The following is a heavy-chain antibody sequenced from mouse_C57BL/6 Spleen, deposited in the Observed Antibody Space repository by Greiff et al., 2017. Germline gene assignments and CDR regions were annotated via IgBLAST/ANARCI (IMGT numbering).Heavy chain of an antibody. V-gene: IGHV5-2*01. J-gene: IGHJ1*03. D-gene: IGHD1-1*01. Sequence: EVQLVESGGGLVQPGESVKLSCESNEYEFPSHDMSWVRKTPEKRLELVAAINSDGGSTYYPDTMERRFIISRDNTKKTLYLQMSSLRSEDTALYYCARRGITTVVEHWYFDVWGTGTTVTVSS. CDR3: ARRGITTVVEHWYFDV. CDR1: EYEFPSHD. CDR2: INSDGGST.